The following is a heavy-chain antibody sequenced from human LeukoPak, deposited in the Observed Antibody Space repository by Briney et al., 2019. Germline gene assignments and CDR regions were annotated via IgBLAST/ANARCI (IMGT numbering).Heavy chain of an antibody. CDR1: GYTFTSYG. D-gene: IGHD6-13*01. CDR2: ISAYNGNT. V-gene: IGHV1-18*01. J-gene: IGHJ4*02. Sequence: ASVKVSCKASGYTFTSYGISWVRQAPGQGLEWMGWISAYNGNTNYAQRLQGRVTMTTDTSTSTAYMELRSLRSDDTAVYYCARARGYSSSSNLDYWGQGTLVTVSS. CDR3: ARARGYSSSSNLDY.